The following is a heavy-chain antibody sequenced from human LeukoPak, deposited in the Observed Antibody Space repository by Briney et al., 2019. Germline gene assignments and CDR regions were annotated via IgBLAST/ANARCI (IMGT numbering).Heavy chain of an antibody. Sequence: PSETLSLTCTVSGYSISSGYYWSWIRQPPGKGLEWIGEINHSGSTNYNPSLKSRVTISVDTSKNQFSLKLSSVTAADTAVYYCARHVVKGNYYYSHYYYYYMDVWGKGTTVTVSS. D-gene: IGHD4-11*01. CDR2: INHSGST. CDR1: GYSISSGYY. CDR3: ARHVVKGNYYYSHYYYYYMDV. V-gene: IGHV4-38-2*02. J-gene: IGHJ6*03.